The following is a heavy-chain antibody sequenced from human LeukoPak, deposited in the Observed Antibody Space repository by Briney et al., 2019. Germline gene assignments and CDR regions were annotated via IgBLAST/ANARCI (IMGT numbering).Heavy chain of an antibody. V-gene: IGHV4-39*07. J-gene: IGHJ6*03. CDR3: ARDKVAVAGTMDV. D-gene: IGHD6-19*01. Sequence: SETLSLTCTVSGGSISSSSYYWGWLRQPPGKGLEWIGSIYYSGSTYYNPSLKSRVTISVDTSKNQFSLKLSSVTAADTAVYYCARDKVAVAGTMDVWGKGTTVTVSS. CDR2: IYYSGST. CDR1: GGSISSSSYY.